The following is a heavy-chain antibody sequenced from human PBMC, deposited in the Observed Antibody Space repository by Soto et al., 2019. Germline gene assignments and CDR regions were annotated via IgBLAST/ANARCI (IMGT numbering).Heavy chain of an antibody. CDR2: IYYCGST. Sequence: QVQLQESGPGLVKPSQTLSLTCTVSGGSISSGGYYWSWIRQHPGKGLEWIGYIYYCGSTYYNPSLKSRVPISVDTNKHHFALHLRSATAASRAVSYCAIEGKVAGSGGSCYSFPYWCRGTLVTVSS. D-gene: IGHD2-15*01. V-gene: IGHV4-31*03. J-gene: IGHJ4*02. CDR1: GGSISSGGYY. CDR3: AIEGKVAGSGGSCYSFPY.